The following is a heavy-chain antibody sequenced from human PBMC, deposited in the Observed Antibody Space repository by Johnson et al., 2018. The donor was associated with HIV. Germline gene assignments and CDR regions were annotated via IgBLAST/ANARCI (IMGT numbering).Heavy chain of an antibody. Sequence: VQVVESGGGLVQPGGSLRLSCAASGFTFSNAWMSWVRQAPGKGLEWVAVISYDGSNKYYADSVKGRFTISRDNSKNTLYLQMNSLRAEDTAVYYCARERGSGSYLPRGNAFDIWGQGTMVTVSS. CDR3: ARERGSGSYLPRGNAFDI. V-gene: IGHV3-30*14. D-gene: IGHD1-26*01. CDR1: GFTFSNAW. J-gene: IGHJ3*02. CDR2: ISYDGSNK.